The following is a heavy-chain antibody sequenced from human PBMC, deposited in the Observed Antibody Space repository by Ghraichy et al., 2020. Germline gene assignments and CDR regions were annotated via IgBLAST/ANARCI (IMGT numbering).Heavy chain of an antibody. Sequence: GALSLTCTVSGGSISSYYWSWIRQPPGKGLEWIGYIYYSGSTNYNPSLKSRVTISVDTSKNQFSLKLSSVTPADTAVYYWARGGVSGSGLYKDYWGLGTLVTVSS. D-gene: IGHD6-19*01. J-gene: IGHJ4*02. CDR1: GGSISSYY. CDR3: ARGGVSGSGLYKDY. V-gene: IGHV4-59*01. CDR2: IYYSGST.